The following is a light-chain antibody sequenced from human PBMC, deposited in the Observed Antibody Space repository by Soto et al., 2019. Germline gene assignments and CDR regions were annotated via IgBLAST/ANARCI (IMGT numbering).Light chain of an antibody. CDR2: LGS. J-gene: IGKJ1*01. Sequence: DIVMTQSPLSLPVTPGEPASISCRSSQSLLHSNGYNYLDWYLQKPGQSPQLLIYLGSNRASGVPDRFSGSGSGTDFTLKISRVEAEDVGVYYCMQALQTPPTLDQGTKVEIK. CDR3: MQALQTPPT. CDR1: QSLLHSNGYNY. V-gene: IGKV2-28*01.